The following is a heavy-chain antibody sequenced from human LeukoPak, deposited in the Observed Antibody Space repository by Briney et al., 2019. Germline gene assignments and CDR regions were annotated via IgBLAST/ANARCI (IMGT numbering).Heavy chain of an antibody. J-gene: IGHJ3*02. CDR3: ARRYDFWSGYRDAFDI. V-gene: IGHV4-59*08. D-gene: IGHD3-3*01. CDR2: VYYSGST. Sequence: SETLSLTCTVSGGSISSYYWSWIRQPPGKGLEWIGYVYYSGSTNYNPSLKSRVTISVDTSKNQFSLKLSSVTAADTAVYYCARRYDFWSGYRDAFDIWGQGTMVTVSS. CDR1: GGSISSYY.